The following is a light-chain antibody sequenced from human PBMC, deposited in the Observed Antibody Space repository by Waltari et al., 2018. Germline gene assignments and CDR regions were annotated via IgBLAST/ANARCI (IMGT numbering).Light chain of an antibody. CDR3: QKYDRLPAT. CDR1: QSVSRF. J-gene: IGKJ1*01. V-gene: IGKV3-20*01. Sequence: EIVLTQSPGTLSLSPGERGTLSCRASQSVSRFLAWYQRKPGQAPRLLIYGASTRATGIPDRFSGSGSGTDFSLTISRLEPEDFAVYYCQKYDRLPATFGQGTKVEIK. CDR2: GAS.